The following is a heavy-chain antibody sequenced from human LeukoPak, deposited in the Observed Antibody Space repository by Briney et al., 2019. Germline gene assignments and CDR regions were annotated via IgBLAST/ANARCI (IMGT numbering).Heavy chain of an antibody. CDR3: ARDQSPGSSEFDH. V-gene: IGHV3-21*01. Sequence: GGSLRLSCAASGFTFSSYSMNWVRQAPGKGLEWVSSISTTSSYIHYADSVKGRFTISRDNAKNSLYLQMNSLRAEDTAVYYCARDQSPGSSEFDHWGQGTLVTVSS. CDR2: ISTTSSYI. CDR1: GFTFSSYS. J-gene: IGHJ5*02.